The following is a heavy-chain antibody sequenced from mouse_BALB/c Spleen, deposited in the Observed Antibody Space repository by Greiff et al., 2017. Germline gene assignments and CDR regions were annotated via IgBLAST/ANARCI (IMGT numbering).Heavy chain of an antibody. CDR1: GFSSTSYG. Sequence: QVQLQQSGPSLVQPSQSLSITCTVSGFSSTSYGVHWVRQSPGKGLEWLGVIWRGGSTDYNAAFMSRLSITKDNSKSQVFFKMNSLQADDTAIYYCAKNRDYYGSSYWYFDVWGAGTTVTVSS. CDR2: IWRGGST. V-gene: IGHV2-5-1*01. CDR3: AKNRDYYGSSYWYFDV. J-gene: IGHJ1*01. D-gene: IGHD1-1*01.